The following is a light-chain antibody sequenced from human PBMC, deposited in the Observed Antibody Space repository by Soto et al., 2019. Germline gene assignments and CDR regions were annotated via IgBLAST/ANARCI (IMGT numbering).Light chain of an antibody. CDR1: RSVKTN. CDR2: GAS. V-gene: IGKV3-15*01. Sequence: EIVMTQSPATLSVSPGEIATLYFRASRSVKTNLAWYQQNPGQAPRLLIYGASTRATNVSARFSGSGSGTEFTLTISSLQSEDFALYYCQQYNHWPPITFGPGTRWRL. J-gene: IGKJ5*01. CDR3: QQYNHWPPIT.